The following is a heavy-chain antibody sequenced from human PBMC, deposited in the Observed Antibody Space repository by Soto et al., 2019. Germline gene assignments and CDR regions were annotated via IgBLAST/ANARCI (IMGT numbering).Heavy chain of an antibody. CDR1: GGTFSSYA. V-gene: IGHV1-69*13. Sequence: SVKVSCKASGGTFSSYAISWVRQAPGQGLEWMGGIIPIFGTANYAQKFQGRVTTTADESTSTAYMELSSLRSEDTAVYYCASSPLDNWNYGGSDYWGQGTLVTVS. CDR3: ASSPLDNWNYGGSDY. CDR2: IIPIFGTA. D-gene: IGHD1-7*01. J-gene: IGHJ4*02.